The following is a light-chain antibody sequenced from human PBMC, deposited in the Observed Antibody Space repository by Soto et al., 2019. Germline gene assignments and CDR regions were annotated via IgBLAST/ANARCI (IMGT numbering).Light chain of an antibody. Sequence: SALTQPASVSGSPGQSIAISCTGTSNDVGDYNYVSWYQQYPGKVPKLIIYDVSSRPSGVSDRFSGSKSGNTASLTISGLRAVDEADYYCASYTISTAYVFGTGTKLTVL. CDR1: SNDVGDYNY. CDR2: DVS. CDR3: ASYTISTAYV. J-gene: IGLJ1*01. V-gene: IGLV2-14*03.